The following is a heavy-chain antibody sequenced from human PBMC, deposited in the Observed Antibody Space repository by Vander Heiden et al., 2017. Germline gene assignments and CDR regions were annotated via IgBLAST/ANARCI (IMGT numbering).Heavy chain of an antibody. CDR2: VSYSGST. CDR1: GGPISSENYY. D-gene: IGHD2-21*02. CDR3: TSRGGDNSDMDV. V-gene: IGHV4-39*02. J-gene: IGHJ6*02. Sequence: QLQLQESAPGLVNPSETLSLTCIVYGGPISSENYYWGWVRQTPDMGLEWIASVSYSGSTYYNPSLKSRVSISVDLSKNHFSLKVSSVTAADTAVYYCTSRGGDNSDMDVWGQGTTVTVSS.